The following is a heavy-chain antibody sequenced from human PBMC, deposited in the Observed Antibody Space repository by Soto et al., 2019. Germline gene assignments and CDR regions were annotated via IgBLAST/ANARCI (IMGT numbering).Heavy chain of an antibody. Sequence: GGSLRLSCAASGFTFSSYSMNWVRQAPGKALEWVSSISSSSSYIYYADSVKGRFTISRDNAKNSLYLQMNSLRAEDTAVYYCARDRGSSSLGAFDIWGQGTMVTVSS. V-gene: IGHV3-21*01. CDR1: GFTFSSYS. CDR2: ISSSSSYI. D-gene: IGHD6-6*01. CDR3: ARDRGSSSLGAFDI. J-gene: IGHJ3*02.